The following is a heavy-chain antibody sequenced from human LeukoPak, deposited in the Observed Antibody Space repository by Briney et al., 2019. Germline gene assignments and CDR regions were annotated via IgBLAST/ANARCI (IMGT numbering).Heavy chain of an antibody. CDR3: ARVELRRYYYYYGMDV. V-gene: IGHV1-2*02. CDR1: GYTFTGYY. CDR2: INPNSGGT. J-gene: IGHJ6*02. Sequence: ASVKVSCKASGYTFTGYYMHWVRQAPGLGLEWMGWINPNSGGTNYAQKFQGRVTMTRDTSISTAYMELGRLRSDDTAGYYCARVELRRYYYYYGMDVWGQGTTVTVSS. D-gene: IGHD1-1*01.